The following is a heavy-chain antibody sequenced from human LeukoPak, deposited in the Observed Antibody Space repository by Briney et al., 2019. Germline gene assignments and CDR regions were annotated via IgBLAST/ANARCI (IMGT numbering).Heavy chain of an antibody. D-gene: IGHD3-9*01. J-gene: IGHJ3*02. Sequence: SETLSLTCAVYGGSFSGYYWSWIRQPPGKGLEWIGEINHSGSTNYNPSLKSRVTISVDTFKNQFSLKLSSVTAADMAVYYCARGSAVLRYFDWLLHDAFDIWGQGTMVTVSS. CDR1: GGSFSGYY. CDR2: INHSGST. V-gene: IGHV4-34*01. CDR3: ARGSAVLRYFDWLLHDAFDI.